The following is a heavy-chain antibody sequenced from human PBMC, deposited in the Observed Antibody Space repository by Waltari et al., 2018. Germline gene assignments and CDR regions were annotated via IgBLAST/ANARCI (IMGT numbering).Heavy chain of an antibody. V-gene: IGHV4-61*09. J-gene: IGHJ3*02. Sequence: QVQLQESGPGLVKPLQTLSLTCTVSGVSMSSGEYYWSWIRQPAGKGLEWIGYIYTSGRATYNPSLKSRVSMSMDTFKNQFSLNLKSVTAADTAVYYCALVRVVNAFDIWGQGTMVTVSS. CDR2: IYTSGRA. D-gene: IGHD3-3*01. CDR1: GVSMSSGEYY. CDR3: ALVRVVNAFDI.